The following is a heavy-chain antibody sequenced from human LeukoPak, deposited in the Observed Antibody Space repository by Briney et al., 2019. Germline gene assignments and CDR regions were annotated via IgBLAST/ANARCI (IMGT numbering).Heavy chain of an antibody. CDR3: ARRGQQLVHGGYYYYYYMDV. Sequence: SETLSLTCTVSGGSFSSYHWSWIRQPPGKGLEWIGYIYTSGSTNYNPSLKSRVTISVDTSKNQFSLKLSSVTAADTAVYYCARRGQQLVHGGYYYYYYMDVWGKGTTVTVSS. CDR1: GGSFSSYH. J-gene: IGHJ6*03. CDR2: IYTSGST. V-gene: IGHV4-4*09. D-gene: IGHD6-13*01.